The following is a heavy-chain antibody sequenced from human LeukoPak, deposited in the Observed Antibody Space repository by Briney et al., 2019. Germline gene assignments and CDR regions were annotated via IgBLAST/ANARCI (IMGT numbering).Heavy chain of an antibody. CDR2: IGTAGDT. Sequence: GGSLRLSCAASGFTFSSYDMHWVRQATGKGLEWVSAIGTAGDTYYPGSVKGRFTISRENAKNSLYLQMNSLGAGDTAVYYCARVASSGNIDYWGQGTLVTVSS. J-gene: IGHJ4*02. CDR3: ARVASSGNIDY. V-gene: IGHV3-13*01. D-gene: IGHD1-26*01. CDR1: GFTFSSYD.